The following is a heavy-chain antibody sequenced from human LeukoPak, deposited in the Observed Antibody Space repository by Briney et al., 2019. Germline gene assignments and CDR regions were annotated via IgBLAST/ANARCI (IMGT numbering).Heavy chain of an antibody. J-gene: IGHJ4*02. V-gene: IGHV3-53*05. CDR3: AGATQWLAYDY. CDR2: IYDGGNT. CDR1: GFTVSSTY. Sequence: GESLRLSCAPSGFTVSSTYMSWVRQAPGKGLEWVSVIYDGGNTNYADSVKGRFTISRDNSKNTLYLQMNSLRGEDTAVYYCAGATQWLAYDYWGQGTQVTVSS. D-gene: IGHD6-19*01.